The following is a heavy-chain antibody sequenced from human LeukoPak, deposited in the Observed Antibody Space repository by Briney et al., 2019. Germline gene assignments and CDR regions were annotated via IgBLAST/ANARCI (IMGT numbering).Heavy chain of an antibody. CDR1: GFTFDDYA. CDR3: AKGMITFGGVIGGAFDI. D-gene: IGHD3-16*02. V-gene: IGHV3-9*03. Sequence: GGSLRLSCAASGFTFDDYAMHWVRQAPGKGLEWVSGISWNSGSIGYADSVKGRFTISRDNAKNPLYLQMNSLRAEDMALYYCAKGMITFGGVIGGAFDIWGQGTMVTVSS. J-gene: IGHJ3*02. CDR2: ISWNSGSI.